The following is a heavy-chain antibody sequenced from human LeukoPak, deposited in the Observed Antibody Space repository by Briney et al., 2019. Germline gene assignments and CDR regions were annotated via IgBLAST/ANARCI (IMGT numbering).Heavy chain of an antibody. CDR2: ISYDGSNK. J-gene: IGHJ4*02. D-gene: IGHD3-3*01. V-gene: IGHV3-30-3*01. Sequence: PGRSLRLSCAASGFTFSSYAMHWVRQAPGKGLEWVAVISYDGSNKYYADSVKGRFTISRDNSKNTLYLQMNSLRAEDTAVYYCARDAPEIFGVVRFDYWGQGTLVTVSS. CDR1: GFTFSSYA. CDR3: ARDAPEIFGVVRFDY.